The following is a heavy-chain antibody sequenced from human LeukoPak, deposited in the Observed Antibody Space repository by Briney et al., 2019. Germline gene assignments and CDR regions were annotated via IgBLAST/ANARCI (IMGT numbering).Heavy chain of an antibody. V-gene: IGHV1-2*02. CDR3: ARRSWYGGNDAFDI. CDR2: INPNSGGT. CDR1: GYTFTGYY. Sequence: ASVKVSCKASGYTFTGYYMHWVRQAPGQGLEWMGWINPNSGGTNYAQKFQGRVTMTRDTSTSTAYMELSRLRSDDTAVYYCARRSWYGGNDAFDIWGQGTMVTVSS. J-gene: IGHJ3*02. D-gene: IGHD6-13*01.